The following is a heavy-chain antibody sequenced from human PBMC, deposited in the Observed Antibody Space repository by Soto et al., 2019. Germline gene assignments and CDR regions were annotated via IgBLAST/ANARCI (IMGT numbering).Heavy chain of an antibody. CDR1: GFTFSSYG. J-gene: IGHJ6*02. CDR3: ARDSSRRYYYDSSGYSVTGGMDV. Sequence: GGSLRLSCAASGFTFSSYGMHWVRQAPCKGLEWVAVIWYDGSNKYYADSVKGRFTISRDNSKNTLYLQMNSLRAEDTAVYYCARDSSRRYYYDSSGYSVTGGMDVWGQGTTVTVSS. CDR2: IWYDGSNK. D-gene: IGHD3-22*01. V-gene: IGHV3-33*01.